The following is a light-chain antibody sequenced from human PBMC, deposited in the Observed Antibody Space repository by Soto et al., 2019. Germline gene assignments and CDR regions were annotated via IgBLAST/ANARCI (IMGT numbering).Light chain of an antibody. V-gene: IGLV2-11*01. J-gene: IGLJ2*01. CDR2: DVS. CDR1: SSDVGGYNY. CDR3: CSYAGSVL. Sequence: QSALTQPRSVSGSPGQSVTISCTGTSSDVGGYNYVSWYQHHPGKAPKLMIFDVSKRPSEVPDRFSGSQSGNTASLTISGLQAEDEADYFCCSYAGSVLFGGGTKLTVL.